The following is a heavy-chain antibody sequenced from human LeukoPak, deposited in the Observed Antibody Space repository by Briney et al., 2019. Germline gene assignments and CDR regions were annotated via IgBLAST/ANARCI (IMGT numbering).Heavy chain of an antibody. D-gene: IGHD2-21*01. Sequence: GGSLRLSCAASGFTFSSYEMNWVRQAPGKGLEWVSYISSSGSTIYYADSVKGRFTISRDNAKNSLYLQMNSLRAEDTAVYYCARDCIHKHYGMDVWGQGTTVTVSS. J-gene: IGHJ6*02. CDR2: ISSSGSTI. CDR3: ARDCIHKHYGMDV. CDR1: GFTFSSYE. V-gene: IGHV3-48*03.